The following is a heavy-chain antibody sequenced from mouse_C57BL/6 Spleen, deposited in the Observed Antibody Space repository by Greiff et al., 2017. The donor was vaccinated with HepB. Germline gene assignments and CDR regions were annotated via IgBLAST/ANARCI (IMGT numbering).Heavy chain of an antibody. V-gene: IGHV6-3*01. CDR1: GFTFSNYW. D-gene: IGHD1-1*01. CDR3: TSLYYYGAWFAY. CDR2: IRLKSDNYAT. Sequence: EVQVVESGGGLVQPGGSMKLSCVASGFTFSNYWMNWVRQSPEKGLEWVAQIRLKSDNYATHYAESVKGRFTISRDDSKSSVYLQMNNLRAEDTGIYYCTSLYYYGAWFAYWGQGTLVTVSA. J-gene: IGHJ3*01.